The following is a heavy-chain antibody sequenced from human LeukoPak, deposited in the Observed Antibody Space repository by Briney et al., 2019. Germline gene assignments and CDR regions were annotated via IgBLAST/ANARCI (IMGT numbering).Heavy chain of an antibody. CDR3: ARVERWGDSVIIDY. CDR1: GGSISSGDYY. D-gene: IGHD2-21*02. CDR2: IYYSGST. J-gene: IGHJ4*02. Sequence: SETLSLTCTVSGGSISSGDYYWSWIRQPPGKGLEWIGYIYYSGSTYYNPSLKSRLTISVDTSKNQFSLKLSSVTAADTAVYYCARVERWGDSVIIDYWGQGTLVTVSS. V-gene: IGHV4-30-4*01.